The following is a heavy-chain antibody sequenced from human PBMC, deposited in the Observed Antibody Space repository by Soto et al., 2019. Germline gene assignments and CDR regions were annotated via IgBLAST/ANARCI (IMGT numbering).Heavy chain of an antibody. CDR3: ARDLWGYCGADCYPLDV. D-gene: IGHD2-21*02. V-gene: IGHV4-59*01. J-gene: IGHJ6*02. Sequence: QVRLQESGPGLVKPSETLSLTCTVSGGSISSYYWSWIRQPPGKGLEWIGYMYNTGSTIYNPSLMSRVTISXXTXKXXFSLKLNSVTAADTAVYYCARDLWGYCGADCYPLDVWGQGTTVTVSS. CDR2: MYNTGST. CDR1: GGSISSYY.